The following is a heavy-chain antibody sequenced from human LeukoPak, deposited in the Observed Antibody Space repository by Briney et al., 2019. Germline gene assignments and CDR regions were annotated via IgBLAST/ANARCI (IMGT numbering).Heavy chain of an antibody. CDR1: RYTFTSYG. V-gene: IGHV1-18*01. CDR3: AREHYDILTDYYNEWDYYGMDV. J-gene: IGHJ6*02. D-gene: IGHD3-9*01. Sequence: ASVKVSCKASRYTFTSYGISWVRQAPGQGLAWVGWISAYNGKKNYAQKFQGRVTMTTDTPTRTAYMELRSLRSGDTAVYYCAREHYDILTDYYNEWDYYGMDVWGQGTTVTVSS. CDR2: ISAYNGKK.